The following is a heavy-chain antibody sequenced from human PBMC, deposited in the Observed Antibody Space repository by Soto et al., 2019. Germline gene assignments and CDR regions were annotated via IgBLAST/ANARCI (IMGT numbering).Heavy chain of an antibody. D-gene: IGHD2-8*02. V-gene: IGHV5-51*01. CDR2: IYPGDSDT. Sequence: GESLKISCKGSGYSFSTYWIGWVRQMPGKHLEWMGIIYPGDSDTRYSPSFQGQVTISVDKSISTSYLHWSSLKASDTAIYYCGKATGGWPALNPYTGMDVWGQGTTVTVSS. J-gene: IGHJ6*02. CDR3: GKATGGWPALNPYTGMDV. CDR1: GYSFSTYW.